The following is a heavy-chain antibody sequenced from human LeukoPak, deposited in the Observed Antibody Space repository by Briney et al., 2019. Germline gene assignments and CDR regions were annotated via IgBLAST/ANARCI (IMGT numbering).Heavy chain of an antibody. CDR2: IYFGGTT. V-gene: IGHV3-53*01. J-gene: IGHJ4*02. CDR3: ARGDGVYVY. Sequence: TGGSLRLSCAASGFTVSSNYMTWVRQAPGQGLEWVSVIYFGGTTYYADSVKGRFTISRDNSKNTVYLQMNSLRGEDTAVYYCARGDGVYVYWGQGTLVTVSS. CDR1: GFTVSSNY. D-gene: IGHD5/OR15-5a*01.